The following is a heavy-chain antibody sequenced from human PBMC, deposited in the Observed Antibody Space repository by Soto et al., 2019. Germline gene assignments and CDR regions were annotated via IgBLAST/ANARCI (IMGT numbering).Heavy chain of an antibody. J-gene: IGHJ4*02. V-gene: IGHV3-30*18. CDR1: GFTFSSYG. CDR3: AKDCRWFGELGGGTPDY. CDR2: ISYDGSNK. Sequence: QVQLVESGGGVVQPGRSLRLSCAASGFTFSSYGMHWVRQAPGKGLEWVAVISYDGSNKYYADSVKGRFTISRDNSKTTLYLQMNSLRAEGTAVYYCAKDCRWFGELGGGTPDYWGQGTLVTVSS. D-gene: IGHD3-10*01.